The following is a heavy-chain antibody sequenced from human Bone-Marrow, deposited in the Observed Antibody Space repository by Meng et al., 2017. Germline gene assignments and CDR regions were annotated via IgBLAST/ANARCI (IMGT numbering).Heavy chain of an antibody. CDR1: GFTFSSYE. J-gene: IGHJ3*02. V-gene: IGHV3-48*03. D-gene: IGHD3-22*01. Sequence: GESLKISCAASGFTFSSYEMNWVRQAPGKGLEWVSYISSSGSTIYYADSVKGRFTISRDNAKNSLYLQMNSLRAEDTAVYYCARGYSSSGYYKIDAFDIRGQGTMVTVSS. CDR2: ISSSGSTI. CDR3: ARGYSSSGYYKIDAFDI.